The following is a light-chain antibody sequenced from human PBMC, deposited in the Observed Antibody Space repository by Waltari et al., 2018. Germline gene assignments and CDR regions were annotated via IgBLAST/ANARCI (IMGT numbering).Light chain of an antibody. J-gene: IGLJ2*01. CDR3: SSYISSSTLEL. V-gene: IGLV2-14*03. CDR2: DVS. CDR1: SSDVGTYNY. Sequence: QSALTQPASVSGSPGQSITISCTGTSSDVGTYNYVSWYQQHPGKAPKLMIFDVSIRPSVVPIRFSGSKSGNTASLTISGLQAEDEADYYCSSYISSSTLELFGGGTSLTVL.